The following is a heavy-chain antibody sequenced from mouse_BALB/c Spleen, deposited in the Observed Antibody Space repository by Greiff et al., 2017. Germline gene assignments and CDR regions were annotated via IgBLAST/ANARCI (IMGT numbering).Heavy chain of an antibody. CDR3: AYYDQGAMDY. V-gene: IGHV14-1*02. CDR2: IDPENGNT. CDR1: GFNIKDYY. Sequence: EVMLVESGAELVRPGALVKLSCKASGFNIKDYYMHWVKQRPEQGLEWIGWIDPENGNTIYDPKFQGKASITADTSSNTAYLQLSSLTSEDTAVYYCAYYDQGAMDYWGQGTSVTVSS. J-gene: IGHJ4*01. D-gene: IGHD2-4*01.